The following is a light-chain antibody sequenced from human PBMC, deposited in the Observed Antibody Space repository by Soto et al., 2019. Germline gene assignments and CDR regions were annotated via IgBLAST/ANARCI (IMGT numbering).Light chain of an antibody. CDR3: QQYGSSPWT. V-gene: IGKV3-20*01. CDR2: GAS. J-gene: IGKJ1*01. Sequence: EIVLTQSPGTLSLSPGERATLSCRASQSVSSSYLAWYQQKPGQAPRLLIYGASSRATGIPDRFSCSGSGTDFTLTISRLEPEEFAVYYCQQYGSSPWTFGQGTKVEIK. CDR1: QSVSSSY.